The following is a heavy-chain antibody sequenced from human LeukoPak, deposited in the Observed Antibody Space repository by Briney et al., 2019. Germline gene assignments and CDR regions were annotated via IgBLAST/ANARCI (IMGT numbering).Heavy chain of an antibody. Sequence: ASVKVSCKASGGTFSSYAISWVRQAPGQGLEWMGGIIPIFGTANYAQKSQGRVTITADKSTSTAYMELSSLRAEDTAVYYCAKGGGYEAQYYYYYLDVWGKGTTVTISS. J-gene: IGHJ6*03. V-gene: IGHV1-69*06. CDR2: IIPIFGTA. CDR3: AKGGGYEAQYYYYYLDV. CDR1: GGTFSSYA. D-gene: IGHD5-12*01.